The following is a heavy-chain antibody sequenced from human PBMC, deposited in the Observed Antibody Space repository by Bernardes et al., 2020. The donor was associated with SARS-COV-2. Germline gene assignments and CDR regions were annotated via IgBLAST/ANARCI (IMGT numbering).Heavy chain of an antibody. V-gene: IGHV3-15*05. CDR1: GITLNHDW. D-gene: IGHD2-2*02. Sequence: GSLRLSCVTSGITLNHDWMSWVRQAPGKGLEWVGRIRGKVDGGTTEYAAPVKGRFTISRDDSKNTLYLEMTSVQIEDTGVYYCSTEYTIYGMDVWGPGTTVTVSS. CDR2: IRGKVDGGTT. J-gene: IGHJ6*02. CDR3: STEYTIYGMDV.